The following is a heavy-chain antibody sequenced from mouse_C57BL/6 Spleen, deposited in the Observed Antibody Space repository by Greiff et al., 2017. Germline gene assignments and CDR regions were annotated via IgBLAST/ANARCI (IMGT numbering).Heavy chain of an antibody. J-gene: IGHJ3*01. V-gene: IGHV1-61*01. Sequence: QVQLQQPGAELVRPGSSVKLSCKASGYTFTSYRMDWVKPRPGQGLEWIGNIYPSDSETNYNQKFKDKATLTVDKSSSTAYMQLSSLTSEDSAVYYCARSGVLGWFAYWGQGTLVTVSA. D-gene: IGHD4-1*01. CDR2: IYPSDSET. CDR3: ARSGVLGWFAY. CDR1: GYTFTSYR.